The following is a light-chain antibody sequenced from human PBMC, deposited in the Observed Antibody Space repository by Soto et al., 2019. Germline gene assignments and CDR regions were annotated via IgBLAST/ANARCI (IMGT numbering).Light chain of an antibody. Sequence: VLTQSPLSLPVTLGQPASISCRSSQSLIYSNGKTYLNWYQQRPGQVPRLIIYQVSNLDSGVPDRVGGSGSGSGTDFTLRNSRVEAEDVGVYYCMEGTPSFGQGTKVE. CDR2: QVS. J-gene: IGKJ1*01. V-gene: IGKV2-30*01. CDR1: QSLIYSNGKTY. CDR3: MEGTPS.